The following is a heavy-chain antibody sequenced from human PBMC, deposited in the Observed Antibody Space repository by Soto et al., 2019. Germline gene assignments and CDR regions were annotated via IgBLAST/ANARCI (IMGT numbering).Heavy chain of an antibody. J-gene: IGHJ3*02. V-gene: IGHV1-69*01. Sequence: QVRLVQSGAEVKKPGSSVKVSCKASGDTLSSHAISWVRQAPGQGLEWMGASIPMVDTANIAQRFQGSVTITADASTGTVYMELSCLRSEDTAVYYCARDYLSIEAGNSAVAYAFDIWGQGTMVTVSS. CDR1: GDTLSSHA. CDR3: ARDYLSIEAGNSAVAYAFDI. CDR2: SIPMVDTA. D-gene: IGHD6-25*01.